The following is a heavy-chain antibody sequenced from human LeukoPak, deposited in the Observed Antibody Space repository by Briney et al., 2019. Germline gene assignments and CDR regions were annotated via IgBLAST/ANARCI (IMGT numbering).Heavy chain of an antibody. Sequence: PGGSLRLSCAASGFTFSRYSMSWVRQAPGKGLEWVSSISSSSSFIYSADSVKGRFTISRDNAKNSLYLQMNSLRAEDTAIYFCAKELRRSPTYYFDYWGQGTLVTVSS. CDR3: AKELRRSPTYYFDY. CDR2: ISSSSSFI. J-gene: IGHJ4*02. V-gene: IGHV3-21*04. D-gene: IGHD2-15*01. CDR1: GFTFSRYS.